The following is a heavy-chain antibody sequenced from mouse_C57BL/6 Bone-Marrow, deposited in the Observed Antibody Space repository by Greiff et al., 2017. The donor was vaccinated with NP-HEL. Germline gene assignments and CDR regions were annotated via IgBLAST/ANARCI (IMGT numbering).Heavy chain of an antibody. V-gene: IGHV1-82*01. D-gene: IGHD2-1*01. CDR1: GYAFSSSW. CDR2: IYPGDGDT. CDR3: ARAPYGNYEAY. Sequence: VMLVESGPELVKPGASVKISCKASGYAFSSSWMNWVKQRPGKGLEWIGRIYPGDGDTNYNGKFKGKATLTADKSSSTAYMQLSSLTSEDSAVYFCARAPYGNYEAYWGQGTLVTVSA. J-gene: IGHJ3*01.